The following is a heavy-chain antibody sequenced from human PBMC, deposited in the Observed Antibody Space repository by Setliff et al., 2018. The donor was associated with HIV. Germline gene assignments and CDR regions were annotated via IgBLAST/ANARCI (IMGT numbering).Heavy chain of an antibody. Sequence: PGESLQISCAVSGLTFSRYGFHWVRQVPGKGLDWVTFIQYDESNKYYGDSVRGRFTIYRDNSKNTLYLQMNSLRSEDTAVYFCAKSFNSGPTNRNIDVWGRGTTGTVSS. V-gene: IGHV3-30*02. CDR1: GLTFSRYG. D-gene: IGHD1-1*01. CDR3: AKSFNSGPTNRNIDV. J-gene: IGHJ6*03. CDR2: IQYDESNK.